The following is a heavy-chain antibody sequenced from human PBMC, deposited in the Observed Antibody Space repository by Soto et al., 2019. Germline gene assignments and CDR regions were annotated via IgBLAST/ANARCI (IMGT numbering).Heavy chain of an antibody. CDR1: GGSISSGDYY. CDR2: IYYSGSP. J-gene: IGHJ3*01. Sequence: QVQLQESGPGLVKPSQTLSLTCTVSGGSISSGDYYWYWIRQPPGRGLEWIGSIYYSGSPYYSRSVKSRVIICVGSSKHQFSWKLTCVSAAASAGCYCVRGGPAACSSTSCRGACELWGRGTMVAASS. CDR3: VRGGPAACSSTSCRGACEL. D-gene: IGHD2-2*01. V-gene: IGHV4-30-4*01.